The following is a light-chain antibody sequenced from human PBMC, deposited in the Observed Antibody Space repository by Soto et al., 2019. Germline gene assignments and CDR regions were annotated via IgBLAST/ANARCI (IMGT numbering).Light chain of an antibody. CDR1: SSDVGGYNY. CDR3: CSYTTSNTRQIV. CDR2: DVS. V-gene: IGLV2-14*01. Sequence: QSVLTQPASASGSPGQSITISCTGTSSDVGGYNYVSWYQQHPGKAPKFMIYDVSNQPSGVSNRFSGSKSGNTASLTISGLQAEDEADYYCCSYTTSNTRQIVFGTGTKVTVL. J-gene: IGLJ1*01.